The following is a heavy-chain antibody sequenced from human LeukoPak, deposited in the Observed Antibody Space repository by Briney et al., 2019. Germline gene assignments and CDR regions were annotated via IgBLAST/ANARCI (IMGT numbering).Heavy chain of an antibody. V-gene: IGHV4-59*08. J-gene: IGHJ4*02. CDR3: ARRDPSTTYLDY. CDR2: IFYIAST. D-gene: IGHD2/OR15-2a*01. CDR1: GGSISNYY. Sequence: SETLSLTCTVSGGSISNYYWSWIRQPLGKGLEWIGYIFYIASTNYNPSLKSRVTISVDRSKSQFSLRLSSVTAADTAVYYCARRDPSTTYLDYWGQGTLVTVSS.